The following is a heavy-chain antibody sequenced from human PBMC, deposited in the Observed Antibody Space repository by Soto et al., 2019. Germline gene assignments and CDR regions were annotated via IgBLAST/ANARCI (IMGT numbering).Heavy chain of an antibody. CDR1: GGSISPYY. CDR2: VYYSGNT. Sequence: QVQLQESGPGLVKPSETLSLTCTVSGGSISPYYWSWIRQPPGKGLEWIGYVYYSGNTNYNPSLESRVTISGETSRNRFSLNLTSATAADTAVYYCARKGAAASYAHYYMDVWGRGTAVTVSS. D-gene: IGHD6-13*01. J-gene: IGHJ6*03. V-gene: IGHV4-59*01. CDR3: ARKGAAASYAHYYMDV.